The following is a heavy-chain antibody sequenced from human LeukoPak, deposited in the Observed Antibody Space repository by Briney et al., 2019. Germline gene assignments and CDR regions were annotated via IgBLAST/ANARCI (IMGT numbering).Heavy chain of an antibody. CDR1: GGSISSGGYS. D-gene: IGHD5-12*01. V-gene: IGHV4-30-2*01. CDR3: ARAGGYDSGWYFDL. Sequence: SQTLSLTCAVSGGSISSGGYSWSWIRQPPGKGLEWIGYIYHSGSTYYNPSLKSRVTISVDRPKNQFSLKLSSVTAADTAVYYCARAGGYDSGWYFDLWGRGTLVTVSS. J-gene: IGHJ2*01. CDR2: IYHSGST.